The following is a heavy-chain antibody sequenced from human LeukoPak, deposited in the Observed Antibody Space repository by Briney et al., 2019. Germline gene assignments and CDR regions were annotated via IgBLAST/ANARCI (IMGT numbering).Heavy chain of an antibody. CDR2: INSSGSTI. CDR1: GFTFSDYY. J-gene: IGHJ4*02. V-gene: IGHV3-11*04. D-gene: IGHD6-13*01. CDR3: ARVEKSYSSSWYNFDY. Sequence: PGGSLRLSCAASGFTFSDYYMSWIRQAPGKGLEWVSYINSSGSTIYYADSVKGRFTISRDNAKNSLYLQMNSLRAEDTAVYYCARVEKSYSSSWYNFDYWGQGTLVTVSS.